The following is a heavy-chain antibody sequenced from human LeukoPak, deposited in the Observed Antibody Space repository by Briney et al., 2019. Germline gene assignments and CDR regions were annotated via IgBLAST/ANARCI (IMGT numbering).Heavy chain of an antibody. CDR2: IISIFGTA. Sequence: GASVKVSCKASGGTFSSYAISWVRQAPGQGLEWMGGIISIFGTANYAQKFQGRVTITTDESTSTAYMELSSLRSEDTAVYYCARDGDSSSWYNWFDPWGQGTLVTVSS. D-gene: IGHD6-13*01. CDR3: ARDGDSSSWYNWFDP. J-gene: IGHJ5*02. CDR1: GGTFSSYA. V-gene: IGHV1-69*05.